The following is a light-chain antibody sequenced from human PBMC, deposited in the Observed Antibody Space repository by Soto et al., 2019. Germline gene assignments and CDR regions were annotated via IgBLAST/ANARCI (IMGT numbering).Light chain of an antibody. CDR3: QQYHIYSGT. CDR2: KAS. CDR1: QTIDSW. V-gene: IGKV1-5*03. Sequence: DSEMTQSASSLCASVGDSVTITCRASQTIDSWLAWYQQRAGKPPDLLIYKASTLASGVPSRFSGSGSGTEFTLTINSLQPDDFATYYCQQYHIYSGTFGQGGKVDI. J-gene: IGKJ1*01.